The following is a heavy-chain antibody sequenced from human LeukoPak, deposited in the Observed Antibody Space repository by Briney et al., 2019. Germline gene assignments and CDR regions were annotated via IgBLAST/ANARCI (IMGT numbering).Heavy chain of an antibody. V-gene: IGHV4-34*01. CDR3: VRSPPTYYYGSGSSTHDY. CDR1: GWSFSGYY. Sequence: SETLSLTCAVYGWSFSGYYWSWIRQPPGKGLEWIGEINHSGSTNYNPSLKSRVTISVDTSKNQFSLKLSSVTAADTAVYYCVRSPPTYYYGSGSSTHDYWGQGTLVTVSS. D-gene: IGHD3-10*01. J-gene: IGHJ4*02. CDR2: INHSGST.